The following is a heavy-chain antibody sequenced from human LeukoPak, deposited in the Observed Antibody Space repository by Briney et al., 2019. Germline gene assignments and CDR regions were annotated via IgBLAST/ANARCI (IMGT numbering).Heavy chain of an antibody. CDR3: AREDPRTKVPEGMDV. V-gene: IGHV4-59*01. CDR1: GGSISSYY. D-gene: IGHD4/OR15-4a*01. CDR2: IYYSGTT. Sequence: PSVTLSLTCTVSGGSISSYYWSWIRQPPGKGLEWIGYIYYSGTTNYNPSLKSRVTISVDTSKNQFSLKLNSVTAADTAVYYCAREDPRTKVPEGMDVWGQGTTVTVSS. J-gene: IGHJ6*02.